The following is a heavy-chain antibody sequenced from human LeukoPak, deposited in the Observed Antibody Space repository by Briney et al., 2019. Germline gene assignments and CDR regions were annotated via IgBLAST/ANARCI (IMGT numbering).Heavy chain of an antibody. CDR2: INPNSGGT. CDR1: GYTFTGYY. D-gene: IGHD3-10*01. V-gene: IGHV1-2*02. J-gene: IGHJ6*02. CDR3: ARGPRSYYGSGSLGYYYYYGMDV. Sequence: GASVRVSCKAPGYTFTGYYMHWVRQAPGQGLEWMGWINPNSGGTNYAQKFQGRVTMTRDTSISTAYMELSRLRSDDTAVYYCARGPRSYYGSGSLGYYYYYGMDVWGQGTTVTVS.